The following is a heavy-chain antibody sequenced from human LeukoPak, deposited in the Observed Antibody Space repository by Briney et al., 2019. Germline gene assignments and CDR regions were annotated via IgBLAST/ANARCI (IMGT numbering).Heavy chain of an antibody. J-gene: IGHJ5*01. D-gene: IGHD6-19*01. CDR3: ARTSLSGWYDS. Sequence: PGGSLRLSCAASGFTFSSYSMNWVRQAPGKGLEWVSSISRSSDYTYYADSVKGRFTISRENAKNSLYLQMNSLRGGDTAVYYCARTSLSGWYDSWGQGTLVTVSS. CDR1: GFTFSSYS. V-gene: IGHV3-21*01. CDR2: ISRSSDYT.